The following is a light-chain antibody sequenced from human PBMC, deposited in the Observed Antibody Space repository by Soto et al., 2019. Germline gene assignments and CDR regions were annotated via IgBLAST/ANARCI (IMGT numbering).Light chain of an antibody. V-gene: IGKV1-5*03. Sequence: IQMTQSPSTLSASVGDRVTFTCRASQTISTWLAWYQQNPGEAPKLLIYKPSTLEVGVPSRFSASGSGTEFTLTINSLQPADFATYYCQQYNSYPWTFGQGTKV. J-gene: IGKJ1*01. CDR3: QQYNSYPWT. CDR2: KPS. CDR1: QTISTW.